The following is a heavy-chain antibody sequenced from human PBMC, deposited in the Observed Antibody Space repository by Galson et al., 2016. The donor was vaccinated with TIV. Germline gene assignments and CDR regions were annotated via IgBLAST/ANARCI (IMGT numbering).Heavy chain of an antibody. V-gene: IGHV4-30-4*01. CDR1: GGSISNDDNS. Sequence: TLSLTCRVCGGSISNDDNSWPWIRQHPGKGLEWLGSVYYSGSTIYSSSLRVPVTISVERSKNQFSVNLHSLTAADTAVYYCARVSLPAYYAVDVWGQGTPVTVSS. D-gene: IGHD3-16*01. J-gene: IGHJ6*02. CDR3: ARVSLPAYYAVDV. CDR2: VYYSGST.